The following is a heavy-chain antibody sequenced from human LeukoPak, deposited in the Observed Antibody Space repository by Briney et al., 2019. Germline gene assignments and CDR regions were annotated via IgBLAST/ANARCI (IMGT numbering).Heavy chain of an antibody. CDR2: IYNSGST. Sequence: SQTLSLTCSVSGGSISSGDYYWNWIRQSPGKGLEWIGYIYNSGSTYYNPSLKSRVSISIDTSKNQFSLRLNSVTAADTAVYYCATYDFNMVRGVIHAFDIWGRGAMVTVSS. V-gene: IGHV4-30-4*01. CDR1: GGSISSGDYY. CDR3: ATYDFNMVRGVIHAFDI. J-gene: IGHJ3*02. D-gene: IGHD3-10*01.